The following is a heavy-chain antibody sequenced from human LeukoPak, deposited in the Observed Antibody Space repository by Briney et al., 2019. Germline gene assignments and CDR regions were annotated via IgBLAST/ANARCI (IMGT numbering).Heavy chain of an antibody. CDR1: GFPFSDYW. D-gene: IGHD1-26*01. J-gene: IGHJ4*02. V-gene: IGHV3-7*05. Sequence: AGGSLRLSCTVSGFPFSDYWMSWVRQAPGKGLQWVVNIKPDGSEKYYVDSVKGRFTISRDNAKNSVDLQMNSLRVEDTAVYYCARGQSWAFDFWGQGTLVTVSS. CDR2: IKPDGSEK. CDR3: ARGQSWAFDF.